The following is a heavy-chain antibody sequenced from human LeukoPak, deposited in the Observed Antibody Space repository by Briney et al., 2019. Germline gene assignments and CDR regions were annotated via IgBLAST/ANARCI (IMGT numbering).Heavy chain of an antibody. CDR3: ATVGVASKGGYFDY. CDR2: FDPEDGET. J-gene: IGHJ4*02. Sequence: SVRVSCKVSGYTLTELSMHWVRQAPGKGLEWMGGFDPEDGETIYAQKFQGRVTMTEDTSTDTAYMELSSLRSEDTAAYYCATVGVASKGGYFDYWGQGTLVTVSS. D-gene: IGHD3-16*01. CDR1: GYTLTELS. V-gene: IGHV1-24*01.